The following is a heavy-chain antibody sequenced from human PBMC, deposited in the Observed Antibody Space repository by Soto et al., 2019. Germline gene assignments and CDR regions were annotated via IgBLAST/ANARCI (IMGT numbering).Heavy chain of an antibody. Sequence: PSQTLSLTCAISGDSVSSNSAAWNWIRQSPSRGLEWLGRTYYRSKWYNDYAVSVKSRITINPDTSKNQFSLQLNSVTPEDTAVYYCARDLGARFGTDNWFEPWGQGTLVTVS. J-gene: IGHJ5*02. CDR3: ARDLGARFGTDNWFEP. CDR1: GDSVSSNSAA. CDR2: TYYRSKWYN. D-gene: IGHD3-10*01. V-gene: IGHV6-1*01.